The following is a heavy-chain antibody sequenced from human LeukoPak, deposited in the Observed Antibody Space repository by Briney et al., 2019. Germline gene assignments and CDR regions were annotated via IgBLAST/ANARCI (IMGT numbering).Heavy chain of an antibody. J-gene: IGHJ4*02. D-gene: IGHD3-9*01. Sequence: SETLSLTCTVSGDSISSYYWSWIRQPPGKGLEWIEYIYTSGGTNYIPSLKGRVTISIDTSKNQFSLKLSSVTAADSAVYYCARGLGYYDILTGYYYYFDYWGQGTLVTVSS. CDR2: IYTSGGT. CDR1: GDSISSYY. V-gene: IGHV4-4*09. CDR3: ARGLGYYDILTGYYYYFDY.